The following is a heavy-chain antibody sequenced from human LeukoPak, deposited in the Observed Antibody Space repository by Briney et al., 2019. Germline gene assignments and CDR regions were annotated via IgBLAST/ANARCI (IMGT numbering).Heavy chain of an antibody. D-gene: IGHD3-10*01. CDR3: AREIFGSGSYPDS. J-gene: IGHJ4*02. CDR2: ICHDGSHT. V-gene: IGHV3-33*01. CDR1: GCSFSTYA. Sequence: GGSLRLSCAASGCSFSTYAMHWVRQAPGKGLEGVALICHDGSHTFYTDSVKGGFTISRDNSKNTVYLQMNSLGGEDTAVYYCAREIFGSGSYPDSWGQGTLVTVSS.